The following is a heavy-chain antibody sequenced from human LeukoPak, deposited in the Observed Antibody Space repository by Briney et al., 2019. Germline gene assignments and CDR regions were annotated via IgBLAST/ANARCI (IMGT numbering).Heavy chain of an antibody. Sequence: GGSLRLSCAASGFTFSSYSMNWVRQAPGKGLEWVSSISSSSSYIYYADSVKGRFTISRDNAKKSLYLQMNSLRAEDTAVYYCARATFDGSGSPFDWGQGTLVTVSS. J-gene: IGHJ4*02. CDR1: GFTFSSYS. D-gene: IGHD6-19*01. V-gene: IGHV3-21*01. CDR3: ARATFDGSGSPFD. CDR2: ISSSSSYI.